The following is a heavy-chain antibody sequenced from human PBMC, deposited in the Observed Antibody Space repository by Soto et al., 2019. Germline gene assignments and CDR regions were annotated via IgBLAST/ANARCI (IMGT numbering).Heavy chain of an antibody. CDR2: INHSGGT. CDR3: AGRNGYYSGIDY. CDR1: GESLSGYY. J-gene: IGHJ4*02. V-gene: IGHV4-34*01. D-gene: IGHD3-22*01. Sequence: QVQLQQWGAGLLKPPETLSLTCAVYGESLSGYYWSWIRQTPGKGLEWIGEINHSGGTDYNPSLKSRVTISSDTSKNQLSLRVNSVTAADTAVYYCAGRNGYYSGIDYWGQGTLVTVSS.